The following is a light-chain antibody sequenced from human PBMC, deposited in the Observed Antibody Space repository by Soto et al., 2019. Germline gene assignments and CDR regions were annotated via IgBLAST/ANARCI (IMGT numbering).Light chain of an antibody. J-gene: IGLJ1*01. CDR3: SANTNIPTRAGV. V-gene: IGLV2-14*01. CDR1: SGDIGSYNR. Sequence: QSALTQPASVSGSPGQSISISCAGTSGDIGSYNRVCWYQQHPGKAPKLIIYEVTERPSGVSNCFSGSKSGTTASLNISGFQAEDEAEYYCSANTNIPTRAGVFAKGTKVTVL. CDR2: EVT.